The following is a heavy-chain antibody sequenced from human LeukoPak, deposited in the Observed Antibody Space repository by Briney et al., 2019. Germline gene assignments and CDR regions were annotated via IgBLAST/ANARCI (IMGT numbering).Heavy chain of an antibody. V-gene: IGHV3-23*01. Sequence: GGSLRLSCAASGFTFSSYAMSWVRQAPGKGLEWVSAISGSGGSTYYADSVKGRFTISRDNSKNTLYLQMNSLRAEDTAVYYCAKGGIWSGYPRDAFDIWGQGTMVTVSS. CDR2: ISGSGGST. D-gene: IGHD3-3*01. J-gene: IGHJ3*02. CDR1: GFTFSSYA. CDR3: AKGGIWSGYPRDAFDI.